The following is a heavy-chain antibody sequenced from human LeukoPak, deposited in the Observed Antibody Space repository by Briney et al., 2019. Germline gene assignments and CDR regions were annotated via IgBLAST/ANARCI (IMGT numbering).Heavy chain of an antibody. CDR3: ASPRARGGSYPFDY. V-gene: IGHV4-30-4*08. CDR1: GGSISSGDYY. Sequence: PSETLSLTCTVSGGSISSGDYYWSWIRQPPGKVLEWIGYIYYSGSTYYNPSLRSRVTISVDTSKNQFSLKLSSVTAADTAVYYCASPRARGGSYPFDYWGQGTLVTVSS. CDR2: IYYSGST. J-gene: IGHJ4*02. D-gene: IGHD1-26*01.